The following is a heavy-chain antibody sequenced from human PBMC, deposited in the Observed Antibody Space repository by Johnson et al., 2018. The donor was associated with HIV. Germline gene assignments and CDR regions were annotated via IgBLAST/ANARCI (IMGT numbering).Heavy chain of an antibody. Sequence: VQLVESGGGLVQPGGSLRLSCAASGFTFTNFWMSWVRQAPGKGLEWVADIKQDGSEKYYLDPVKGRFTISRDNARKSLYLQMNNLRAEDTAVYYCVRDDGSDYEAFDIWGQGTMV. J-gene: IGHJ3*02. CDR2: IKQDGSEK. V-gene: IGHV3-7*05. CDR1: GFTFTNFW. D-gene: IGHD2-21*01. CDR3: VRDDGSDYEAFDI.